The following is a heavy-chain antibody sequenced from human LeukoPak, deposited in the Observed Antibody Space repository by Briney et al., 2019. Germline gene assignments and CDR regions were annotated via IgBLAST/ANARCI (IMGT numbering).Heavy chain of an antibody. J-gene: IGHJ4*02. CDR2: IWYDGSNK. Sequence: GGSLRLSCAAPGFTLSNFWMTWVRQAPGKGLEWVAVIWYDGSNKYYADSVKGRFTISRDNSKNTLYLQMNSLRAEDTAVYYCAKDRLDYWGQGTLVTVSS. CDR1: GFTLSNFW. V-gene: IGHV3-33*06. CDR3: AKDRLDY.